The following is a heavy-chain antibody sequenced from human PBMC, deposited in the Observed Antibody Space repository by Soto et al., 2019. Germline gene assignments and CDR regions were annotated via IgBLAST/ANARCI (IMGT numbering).Heavy chain of an antibody. J-gene: IGHJ6*02. D-gene: IGHD3-10*01. Sequence: GGSLRLSCAASGFTFSSYGMHWVRQAPGKGLEWVAFISYDGSNKYYADSVKGRFTISRDNSKNTLYLQMNSLRAEDTAVDYCAKDLARYGSGCPVGHYYYYGMDVWGQGTTVTVSS. V-gene: IGHV3-30*18. CDR1: GFTFSSYG. CDR2: ISYDGSNK. CDR3: AKDLARYGSGCPVGHYYYYGMDV.